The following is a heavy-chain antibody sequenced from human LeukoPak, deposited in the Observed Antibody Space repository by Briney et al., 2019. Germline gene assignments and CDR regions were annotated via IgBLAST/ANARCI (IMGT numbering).Heavy chain of an antibody. D-gene: IGHD3-10*01. CDR3: ARAPFSPGSDDQSYYYHGMDV. Sequence: ASVKVSCKASGYTFTSYYMHWVRQAPGQGLEWMGIINPSGGSTSYAQKFQGRVTMTRDTSTSTVYMELSSLRSEDTAVYYCARAPFSPGSDDQSYYYHGMDVWGQGTTVTVSS. CDR2: INPSGGST. CDR1: GYTFTSYY. J-gene: IGHJ6*02. V-gene: IGHV1-46*01.